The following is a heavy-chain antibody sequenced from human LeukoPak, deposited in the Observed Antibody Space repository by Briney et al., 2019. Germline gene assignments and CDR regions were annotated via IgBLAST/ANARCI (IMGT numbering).Heavy chain of an antibody. Sequence: HPGGSLRLSCAVSGFTFEKYGMHWVRQAPGKGLEWVAVIWYSESSTFYADSVKGRFTISRDRSKNTLNLQMNSLRAEDTAVYYCVKDHFCGGDCYSVLEDYYYLDVWGKGATVIVSS. CDR2: IWYSESST. J-gene: IGHJ6*03. CDR3: VKDHFCGGDCYSVLEDYYYLDV. CDR1: GFTFEKYG. D-gene: IGHD2-21*02. V-gene: IGHV3-30*02.